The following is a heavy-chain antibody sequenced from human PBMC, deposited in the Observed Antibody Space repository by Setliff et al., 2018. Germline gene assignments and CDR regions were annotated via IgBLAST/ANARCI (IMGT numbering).Heavy chain of an antibody. J-gene: IGHJ4*02. V-gene: IGHV4-38-2*01. CDR2: IFHSGNR. D-gene: IGHD3-10*01. CDR1: GYSISSGHF. Sequence: SETLSLTCGVSGYSISSGHFWGWIRQPPGKGLEWLGNIFHSGNRYYNSPLRSRVTLSIDMSRNEFSLELRSMTAADTAMYYCARRDEYLQFREFFDFWGQGILVTVSS. CDR3: ARRDEYLQFREFFDF.